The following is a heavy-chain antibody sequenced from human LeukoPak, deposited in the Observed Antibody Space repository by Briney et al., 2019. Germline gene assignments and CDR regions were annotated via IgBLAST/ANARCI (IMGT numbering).Heavy chain of an antibody. V-gene: IGHV1-18*01. Sequence: ASVKVSCKASGYTFTSYGISWVRQAPGQGLEWMGWISAYNGNTNYAQKFQGRVTMTRDTSISTAYMELSRLRSDDTAVYYCARSGAAMAKEIDYWGQGTLVTVSS. CDR3: ARSGAAMAKEIDY. CDR2: ISAYNGNT. D-gene: IGHD5-18*01. J-gene: IGHJ4*02. CDR1: GYTFTSYG.